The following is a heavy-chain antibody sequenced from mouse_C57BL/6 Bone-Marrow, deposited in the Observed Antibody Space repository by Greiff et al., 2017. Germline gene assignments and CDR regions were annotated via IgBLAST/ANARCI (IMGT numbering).Heavy chain of an antibody. CDR2: SRNKANDYTT. J-gene: IGHJ2*01. CDR1: GFTFSDFY. CDR3: ARDAPYYGSSLNYVDY. Sequence: EVKLVESGGGLVQSGRSLRLSCATSGFTFSDFYMEWVRQAPGKGLEWIAASRNKANDYTTEYSASVKGRFIVSRDTSQSILYLQMNALRAEDTAIYYCARDAPYYGSSLNYVDYWGQGTTLTVSS. V-gene: IGHV7-1*01. D-gene: IGHD1-1*01.